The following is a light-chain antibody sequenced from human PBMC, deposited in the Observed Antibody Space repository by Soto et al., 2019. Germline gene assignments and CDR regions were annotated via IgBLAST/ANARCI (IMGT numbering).Light chain of an antibody. CDR1: QNIGSN. CDR2: DAS. Sequence: EIVMTQSPATLSVSPGERVTLSCRASQNIGSNLAWYQQKFGQAPRLLIYDASTRVTGIPARISGSWSGTEFTLTITSLQSEDFGVYHCQQYHNWWTFGQGTKVDFK. J-gene: IGKJ1*01. V-gene: IGKV3-15*01. CDR3: QQYHNWWT.